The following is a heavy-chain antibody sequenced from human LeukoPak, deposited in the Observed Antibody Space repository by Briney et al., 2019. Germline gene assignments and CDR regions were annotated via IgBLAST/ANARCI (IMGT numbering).Heavy chain of an antibody. V-gene: IGHV3-33*01. CDR3: ARDWYYDSAGYFPY. D-gene: IGHD3-22*01. CDR2: IWNDGSTQ. J-gene: IGHJ4*02. CDR1: GFTFSRYG. Sequence: PGMSLRLSCAASGFTFSRYGMHWVRQAPGKGLEWVAFIWNDGSTQNYADSVKGRFTISRDNSKKMVYVQMNSLGVDDTAVYYCARDWYYDSAGYFPYWGLGTLVTVSS.